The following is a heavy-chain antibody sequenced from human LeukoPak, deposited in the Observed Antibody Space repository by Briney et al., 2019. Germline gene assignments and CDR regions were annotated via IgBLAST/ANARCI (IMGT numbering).Heavy chain of an antibody. J-gene: IGHJ2*01. CDR3: TRPNYGSGSYRPPYWYFDL. CDR2: IRSKANSYAT. Sequence: GGSLRLSCAASGFTFSGSAMHWVRQASGKGLEWVGRIRSKANSYATAYAASVKGRFTISRDDSKNTAYLQMNSLKTEDTAVYYCTRPNYGSGSYRPPYWYFDLWGRGTLVTVSS. V-gene: IGHV3-73*01. D-gene: IGHD3-10*01. CDR1: GFTFSGSA.